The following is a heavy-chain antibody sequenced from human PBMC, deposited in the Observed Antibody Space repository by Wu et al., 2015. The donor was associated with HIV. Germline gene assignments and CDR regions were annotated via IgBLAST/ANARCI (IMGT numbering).Heavy chain of an antibody. Sequence: QVQLLQSGAEVKKPGSSVKVSCKASGGTFSNYAISWVRQAPGQGLEWMGMMDPSDETTKYAQKFQGRVTMTRDTSTSTVYMKLSSLRSEDTALYYCARRRDDAFDIWGRGTMVTVSS. V-gene: IGHV1-69*04. CDR1: GGTFSNYA. CDR3: ARRRDDAFDI. CDR2: MDPSDETT. J-gene: IGHJ3*02.